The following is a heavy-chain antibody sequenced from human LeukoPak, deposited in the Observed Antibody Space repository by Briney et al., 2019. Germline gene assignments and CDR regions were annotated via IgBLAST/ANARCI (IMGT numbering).Heavy chain of an antibody. Sequence: SETLSLTCTVSGGSISSSTYYWGWVRQPPGKGLEWIGNMYYGGSTYYNPSLKSRVTISVDTSNNQFSLKLSSVTAADTATYYCARRNSGSGNFDCWGQGTLVTVSS. CDR2: MYYGGST. V-gene: IGHV4-39*01. D-gene: IGHD3-10*01. CDR3: ARRNSGSGNFDC. J-gene: IGHJ4*02. CDR1: GGSISSSTYY.